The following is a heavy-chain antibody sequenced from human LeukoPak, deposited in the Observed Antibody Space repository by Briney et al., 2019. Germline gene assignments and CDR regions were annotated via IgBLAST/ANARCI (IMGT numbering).Heavy chain of an antibody. CDR1: GFTFDDYA. D-gene: IGHD5-18*01. Sequence: GGSLRLSCAASGFTFDDYAMHWVRQAPGKGLEWVSGISWNSGSIGYADSVKGRFTISRDNAKNSLYLQMNSLRAEDTALYYCAKDKTDTAMAKGYFDYWGQGTLVTVSS. V-gene: IGHV3-9*01. CDR2: ISWNSGSI. J-gene: IGHJ4*02. CDR3: AKDKTDTAMAKGYFDY.